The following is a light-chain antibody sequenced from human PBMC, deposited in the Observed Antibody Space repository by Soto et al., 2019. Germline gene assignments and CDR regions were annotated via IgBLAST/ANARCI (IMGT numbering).Light chain of an antibody. CDR1: NIGSKS. CDR3: QVWNSSSDRVV. V-gene: IGLV3-21*04. CDR2: YDS. J-gene: IGLJ2*01. Sequence: SYELTQPPSVSVAPGKTARITCGGNNIGSKSVHWYRQKPGQAPILAIYYDSDRPSGIPERFSGSNSGNTATLTISRVEAGDEADYYCQVWNSSSDRVVFGGGTKVTVL.